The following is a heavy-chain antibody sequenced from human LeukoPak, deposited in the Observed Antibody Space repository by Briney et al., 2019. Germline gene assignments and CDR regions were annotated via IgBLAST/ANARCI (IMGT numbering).Heavy chain of an antibody. V-gene: IGHV3-9*02. CDR2: ISWNSGSI. J-gene: IGHJ4*02. D-gene: IGHD3-3*01. Sequence: GGSLRLSCAASGFTSDDYAMHWVRQAPGKGLEWVSGISWNSGSIGYADSVKGRFTISRDNAKNSLYLQMNSLRAEDMALYYCAKGSYDFWSGWDFDYWGQGTLVTVSS. CDR1: GFTSDDYA. CDR3: AKGSYDFWSGWDFDY.